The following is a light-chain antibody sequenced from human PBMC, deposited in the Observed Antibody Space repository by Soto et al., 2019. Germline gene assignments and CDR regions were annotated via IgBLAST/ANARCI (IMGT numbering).Light chain of an antibody. CDR3: QQANSFPYT. V-gene: IGKV1-12*01. Sequence: SVSASVGDRVTITCRASQGVSNWLAWYQQKPGKAPKLLIYAASTLRSGVPSRFRGSGSGTDFTFTISSLQPEDFATYYCQQANSFPYTFGQGTRLEIK. CDR1: QGVSNW. J-gene: IGKJ5*01. CDR2: AAS.